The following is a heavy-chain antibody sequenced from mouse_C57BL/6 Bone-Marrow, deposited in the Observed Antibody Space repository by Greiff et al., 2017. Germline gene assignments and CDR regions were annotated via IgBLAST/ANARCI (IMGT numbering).Heavy chain of an antibody. Sequence: VQLQQPGAELVKPGASVKLSCKASGYTFTSYWMHWVKQRPGQGLEWIGMIHPNSGSTNYNEKFKSKDTLTVDKSSSTAYMQLSSLTSEDSAVYYCAMGWAYFDYWGQGTTLTVSS. CDR3: AMGWAYFDY. J-gene: IGHJ2*01. V-gene: IGHV1-64*01. CDR1: GYTFTSYW. D-gene: IGHD1-1*02. CDR2: IHPNSGST.